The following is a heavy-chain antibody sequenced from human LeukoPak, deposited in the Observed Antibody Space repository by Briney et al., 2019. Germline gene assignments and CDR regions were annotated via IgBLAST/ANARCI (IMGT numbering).Heavy chain of an antibody. CDR1: GDSVSTNGAA. V-gene: IGHV6-1*01. Sequence: SQTLSLTCAISGDSVSTNGAAWYWIRQSPSRGLEWLGRTYYRSNWSYDYAMSVKTRMTINPDTSRNQFSLQLNSVTPEDTAVYYCARGVNRVLDYWGQGTPVTVSS. D-gene: IGHD3-10*01. J-gene: IGHJ4*02. CDR2: TYYRSNWSY. CDR3: ARGVNRVLDY.